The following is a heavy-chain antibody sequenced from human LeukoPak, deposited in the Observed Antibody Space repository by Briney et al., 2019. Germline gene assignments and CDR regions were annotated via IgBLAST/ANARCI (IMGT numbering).Heavy chain of an antibody. D-gene: IGHD3-10*01. CDR2: ISYDGNNK. J-gene: IGHJ6*03. Sequence: GGSLRLSCAASEFSFNSYAMHWVRQAPGKGLEWVAVISYDGNNKYYADSVKGRFTISRDNSKNTLYLQMNSLRAEDTAVYYCARDTLYGSGTSYYYYLDVWGKGTTVTVSS. V-gene: IGHV3-30-3*01. CDR3: ARDTLYGSGTSYYYYLDV. CDR1: EFSFNSYA.